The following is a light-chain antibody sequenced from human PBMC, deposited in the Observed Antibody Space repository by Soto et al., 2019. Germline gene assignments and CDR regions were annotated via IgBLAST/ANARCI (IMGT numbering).Light chain of an antibody. CDR2: DVS. V-gene: IGLV2-11*01. Sequence: QSALTQPRSVSGSPGQSVTISCTGTSSNVGGFNYVSWFQQHPGKAPKLMIYDVSKRPSGVPDRFSGTKSGNTASLTISGLPAEDEADYYCCSYAGDYTHVFGAGTKLTVL. CDR3: CSYAGDYTHV. CDR1: SSNVGGFNY. J-gene: IGLJ1*01.